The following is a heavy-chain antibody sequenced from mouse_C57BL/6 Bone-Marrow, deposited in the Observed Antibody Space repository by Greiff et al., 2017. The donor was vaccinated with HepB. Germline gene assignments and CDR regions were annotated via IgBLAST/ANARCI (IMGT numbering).Heavy chain of an antibody. J-gene: IGHJ4*01. Sequence: EVQRVESGGDLVKPGGSLKLSCAASGFTLSSYGMSWVRQTPDKRLEWVATISSGGSYTYYPDSVKGRFTISRDNAKNTLYLQMSSLKSEDTAMYYCARRGYYYAMDYWGQGNAVTVSS. V-gene: IGHV5-6*01. CDR1: GFTLSSYG. CDR2: ISSGGSYT. CDR3: ARRGYYYAMDY.